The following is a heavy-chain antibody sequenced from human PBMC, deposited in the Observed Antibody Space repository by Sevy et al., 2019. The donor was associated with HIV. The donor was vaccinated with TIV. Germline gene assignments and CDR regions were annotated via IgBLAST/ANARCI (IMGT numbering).Heavy chain of an antibody. D-gene: IGHD1-26*01. J-gene: IGHJ4*02. CDR2: ISRSGTII. CDR1: GFRFSDHD. Sequence: GGSLRLTCAASGFRFSDHDMSWIRQAPGKGLEWVAYISRSGTIIYYADSVRGRFTISRDNARNSLFLQMNSLRVEDTAMYYCMSDYSGTYQKSYFAYGGQRTLVTVSS. V-gene: IGHV3-11*01. CDR3: MSDYSGTYQKSYFAY.